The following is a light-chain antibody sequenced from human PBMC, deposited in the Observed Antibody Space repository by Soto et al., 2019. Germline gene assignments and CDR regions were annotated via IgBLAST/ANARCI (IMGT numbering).Light chain of an antibody. V-gene: IGLV2-23*02. CDR3: ASYEGSTTFLIV. CDR1: STDIGNYNH. CDR2: EVT. Sequence: QSALTQPASVSGSPGQSSTISCTGTSTDIGNYNHVSWYQQHPGKAPKLMIYEVTQRPSDISNRFSGPKSGNTAFLTISGLQAEDEADYYCASYEGSTTFLIVFGGGTKLTVL. J-gene: IGLJ2*01.